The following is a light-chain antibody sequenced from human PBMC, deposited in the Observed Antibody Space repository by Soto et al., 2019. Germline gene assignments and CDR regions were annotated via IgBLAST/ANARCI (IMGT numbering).Light chain of an antibody. CDR2: SNN. J-gene: IGLJ1*01. Sequence: QSVLTQPPSASGTPGQRVTISCSGSSSNIGSNTVTWYQQLPGTAPKLLIYSNNQRPSGVPDRFSGSKSGTSASLAISGLQSEDEADYYCASWDDNLNGLPYVFGTGTKLTVL. CDR1: SSNIGSNT. CDR3: ASWDDNLNGLPYV. V-gene: IGLV1-44*01.